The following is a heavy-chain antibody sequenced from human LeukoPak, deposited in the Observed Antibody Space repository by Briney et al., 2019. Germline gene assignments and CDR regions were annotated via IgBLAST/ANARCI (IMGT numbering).Heavy chain of an antibody. CDR3: ASSGSYRFDY. CDR2: INQDGSQK. D-gene: IGHD1-26*01. V-gene: IGHV3-7*01. CDR1: GFTFGSCW. Sequence: GGSLRLSCAASGFTFGSCWMNWVRQTPGKGLEWVANINQDGSQKFYVDSVKGRFTISRDNANNSLYLQMNSLRAEDTAVYYCASSGSYRFDYWGQGTLVTVSS. J-gene: IGHJ4*02.